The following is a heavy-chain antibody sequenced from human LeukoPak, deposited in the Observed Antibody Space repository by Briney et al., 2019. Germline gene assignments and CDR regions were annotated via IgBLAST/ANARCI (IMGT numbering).Heavy chain of an antibody. V-gene: IGHV3-74*01. Sequence: GGSLRLSCAASGFTFNSYWMHWVRQAPGKGLVWVARISTDGSSTSYADSVKGRFTISRDNAKNTLYLQMNSLRAEDTAVYYCERAYVVSGYDFGIDYWGQGTLATVPS. J-gene: IGHJ4*02. CDR1: GFTFNSYW. D-gene: IGHD5-12*01. CDR3: ERAYVVSGYDFGIDY. CDR2: ISTDGSST.